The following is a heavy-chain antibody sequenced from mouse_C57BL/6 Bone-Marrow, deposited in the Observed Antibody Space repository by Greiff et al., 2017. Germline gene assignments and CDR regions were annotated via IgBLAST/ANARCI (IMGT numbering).Heavy chain of an antibody. Sequence: VHLVESGAELVRPGASVKLSCTASGFNIKDDYMHWVKQRPEQGLEWIGWIDPENGDTEYASKFQGKATITADTSSNTAYLQLSSLTSEDTAVYYCTTDFDYWGQGTTLTVSS. CDR2: IDPENGDT. CDR3: TTDFDY. CDR1: GFNIKDDY. J-gene: IGHJ2*01. V-gene: IGHV14-4*01.